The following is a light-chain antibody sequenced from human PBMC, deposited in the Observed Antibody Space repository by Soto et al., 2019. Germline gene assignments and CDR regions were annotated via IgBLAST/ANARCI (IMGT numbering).Light chain of an antibody. CDR2: AAS. CDR3: QQANSFPLT. V-gene: IGKV1-8*01. J-gene: IGKJ4*01. Sequence: AIRMTQSPSSLSASTGDRVTITCRASQGISSYLAWYQQKPGKAPTLLIYAASTLQSGVPSRFSGSGSGTDFTLTISSLQPEDFAIYYCQQANSFPLTFGGGTKVDIK. CDR1: QGISSY.